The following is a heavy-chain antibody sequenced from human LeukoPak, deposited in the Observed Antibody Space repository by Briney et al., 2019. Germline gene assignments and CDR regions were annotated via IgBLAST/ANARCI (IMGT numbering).Heavy chain of an antibody. CDR1: GFTFSDYY. Sequence: GGSLRLSCAASGFTFSDYYMSWIRQAPGKGLEWVSSISSSSSYIYYADSVKGRFTISRDNAKNSLYLQMNSLRAEDTAVYYCARERITMVRGTHMDVWGKGTTVTISS. CDR2: ISSSSSYI. J-gene: IGHJ6*03. V-gene: IGHV3-11*06. D-gene: IGHD3-10*01. CDR3: ARERITMVRGTHMDV.